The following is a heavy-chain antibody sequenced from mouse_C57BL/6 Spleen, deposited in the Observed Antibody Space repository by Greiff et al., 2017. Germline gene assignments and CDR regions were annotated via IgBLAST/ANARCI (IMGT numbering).Heavy chain of an antibody. J-gene: IGHJ2*01. D-gene: IGHD2-1*01. CDR3: ARSPYGNYRYYFDD. CDR1: GYAFSSSW. CDR2: IYPGDGDN. V-gene: IGHV1-82*01. Sequence: QVQLQQSGPELVKPGASVKISCKASGYAFSSSWMNWVKQRPGKGLEWIGRIYPGDGDNNYNGKFKGKATMNADKSSSTAYMQLSSLTSEYSAVYFCARSPYGNYRYYFDDWGQGTTLTVSS.